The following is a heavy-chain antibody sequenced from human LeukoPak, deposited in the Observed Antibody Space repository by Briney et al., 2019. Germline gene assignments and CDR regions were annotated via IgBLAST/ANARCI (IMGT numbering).Heavy chain of an antibody. CDR3: ARGSVAWIRDAFDI. V-gene: IGHV3-53*01. D-gene: IGHD5-18*01. Sequence: GGSLRLSCAASGFTFSSYAMSWVRQAPGKGLEWVSVIYSGGSTYYADSVKGRFTISRDNSKNTLYLQMNSLRAEDTAVYYCARGSVAWIRDAFDIWGQGTMVTVSS. CDR1: GFTFSSYA. CDR2: IYSGGST. J-gene: IGHJ3*02.